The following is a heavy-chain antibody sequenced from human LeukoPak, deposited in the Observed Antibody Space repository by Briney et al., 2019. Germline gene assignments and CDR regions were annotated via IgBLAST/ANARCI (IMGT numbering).Heavy chain of an antibody. CDR3: ARGRVGGWPLFDY. CDR1: GGSISAYY. D-gene: IGHD3-16*01. Sequence: SETLSLTCTVSGGSISAYYWSWIRQPPGKGLEWIAYIYYSGSTNDNPSLKSRVTISIDTSKNQFSLKLSPVTAADTAVYYCARGRVGGWPLFDYWGQGTLVTVSS. V-gene: IGHV4-59*01. CDR2: IYYSGST. J-gene: IGHJ4*02.